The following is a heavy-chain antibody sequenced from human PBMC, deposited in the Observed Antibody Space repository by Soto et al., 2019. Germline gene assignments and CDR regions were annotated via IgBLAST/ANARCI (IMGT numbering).Heavy chain of an antibody. V-gene: IGHV1-46*01. Sequence: QVQLVQSGAEVKKPGASVKVSCKASGYTFTSYYMHWVRQAPGQGLEWMGIINPSGGSTSYAQKFQGRVTMTRDTSTSTVYMELSSLRSEDTAVYYCARDIRYCSGGSCYSPAFDYGGQGTLVTVSS. CDR2: INPSGGST. CDR3: ARDIRYCSGGSCYSPAFDY. J-gene: IGHJ4*02. D-gene: IGHD2-15*01. CDR1: GYTFTSYY.